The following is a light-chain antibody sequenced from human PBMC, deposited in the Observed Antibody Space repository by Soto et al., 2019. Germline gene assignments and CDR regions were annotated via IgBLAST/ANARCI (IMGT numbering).Light chain of an antibody. J-gene: IGKJ5*01. CDR2: ATS. CDR3: QQLNSYPIT. V-gene: IGKV1-39*01. CDR1: HNIVNY. Sequence: DIQMTQYPSSMSASVGDRLTITCRASHNIVNYLNWYQRKPGKAPRLLIYATSSLQSGVPPRFSGSGSGTNFTLTISSLQPEDFATYYCQQLNSYPITFGQGTRLEIK.